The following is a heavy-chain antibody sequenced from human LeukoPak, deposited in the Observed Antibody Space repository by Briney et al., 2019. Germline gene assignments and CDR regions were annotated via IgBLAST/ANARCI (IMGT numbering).Heavy chain of an antibody. CDR2: ISWNSGSI. J-gene: IGHJ3*02. CDR1: GFTFDDYA. V-gene: IGHV3-9*01. D-gene: IGHD2-15*01. CDR3: ARARLLSGAFDI. Sequence: GRSLRLSCAASGFTFDDYAMHWVRQAPGKGLEWVSGISWNSGSIGYADSVKGRFTISGDNAKNSLYLQMNSLRAEDTAVYYCARARLLSGAFDIWGQGTMVTVSS.